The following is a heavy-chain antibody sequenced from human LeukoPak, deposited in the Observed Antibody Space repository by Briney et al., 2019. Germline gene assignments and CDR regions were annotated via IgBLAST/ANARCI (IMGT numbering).Heavy chain of an antibody. CDR1: GGAFSGYY. J-gene: IGHJ4*02. CDR2: INHSGST. D-gene: IGHD3-3*01. V-gene: IGHV4-34*01. CDR3: ARPHSTFFDQDAAYYFDY. Sequence: SETLSLTCAVSGGAFSGYYWSWIRRPPGKGLEWIGEINHSGSTNYNPSLKSRVTISLGTSKNQFSLKLSSLTAADTAVYYCARPHSTFFDQDAAYYFDYWGQGALVTVSS.